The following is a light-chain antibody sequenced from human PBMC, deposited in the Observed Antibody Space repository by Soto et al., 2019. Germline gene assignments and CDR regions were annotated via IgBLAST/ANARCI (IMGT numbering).Light chain of an antibody. Sequence: DIQMTQSPSTLSASVGDRVTITCRASQSISDWLAWYQQKPGKAPKLLIYDASGLESGVPSRFSDSGSGTEFTLTISSLQPDDFATYYCQQYNSYSLTFGGGTKVEIK. J-gene: IGKJ4*01. CDR3: QQYNSYSLT. CDR2: DAS. V-gene: IGKV1-5*01. CDR1: QSISDW.